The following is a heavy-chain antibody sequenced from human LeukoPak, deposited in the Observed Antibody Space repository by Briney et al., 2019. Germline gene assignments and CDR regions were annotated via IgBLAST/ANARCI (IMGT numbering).Heavy chain of an antibody. V-gene: IGHV4-59*01. CDR1: GGSISSYY. CDR2: IYYSGST. J-gene: IGHJ3*02. D-gene: IGHD2-21*02. CDR3: ASQTVVAAIEGAFNI. Sequence: NASGTLSLTCTVSGGSISSYYWSWIRQPPGKGLEWIGYIYYSGSTNHDPSLKSRVSISVNTSKNQFSLKLSSVTAADTAVYYCASQTVVAAIEGAFNIWGQGTMVTVSS.